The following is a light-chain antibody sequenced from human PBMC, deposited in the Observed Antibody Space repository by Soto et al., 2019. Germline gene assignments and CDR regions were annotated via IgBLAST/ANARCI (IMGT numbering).Light chain of an antibody. Sequence: EIVLTQSPGTLSLSPGERATLSCRASQSVSSSYLAWYQQKPGLAPRLLIYGASSRATGIPDRFSGNGSGKDFTLTISRLEPEDFEVYYCQQYCSSPMSTFGQGTKREIK. CDR1: QSVSSSY. V-gene: IGKV3-20*01. CDR3: QQYCSSPMST. CDR2: GAS. J-gene: IGKJ2*01.